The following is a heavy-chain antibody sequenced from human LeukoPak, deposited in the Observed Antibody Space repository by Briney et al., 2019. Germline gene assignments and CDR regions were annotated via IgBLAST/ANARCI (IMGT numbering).Heavy chain of an antibody. D-gene: IGHD3/OR15-3a*01. V-gene: IGHV4-4*07. CDR1: GDTISNYY. CDR3: AREPRTFRTVYYPHDALYL. CDR2: LHSGGNT. J-gene: IGHJ3*01. Sequence: PSETLSLTCTVSGDTISNYYWNWVRQPAGKGLECIGRLHSGGNTKYNPSFQSRVTLSIDTSKNQISLKLNSVTAADTAVYYCAREPRTFRTVYYPHDALYLWGLGTMVTVSS.